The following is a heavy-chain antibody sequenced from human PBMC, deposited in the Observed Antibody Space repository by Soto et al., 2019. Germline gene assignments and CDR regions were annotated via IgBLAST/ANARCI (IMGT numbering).Heavy chain of an antibody. D-gene: IGHD1-26*01. CDR3: ARDRRTVGSRLYYYYGMEV. Sequence: PGGSLRLSCAASGFTFRSYAMNWVRQAPGKGLEWVSAISASGGTTYYADSVKGRFTISRDNSKNTLYLQMNSLRAEDTAVYYCARDRRTVGSRLYYYYGMEVWGQGTTVTVSS. V-gene: IGHV3-23*01. J-gene: IGHJ6*02. CDR2: ISASGGTT. CDR1: GFTFRSYA.